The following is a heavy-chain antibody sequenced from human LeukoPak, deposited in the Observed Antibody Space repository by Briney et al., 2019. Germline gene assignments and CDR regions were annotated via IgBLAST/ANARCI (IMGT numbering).Heavy chain of an antibody. CDR2: ISSSSSTI. CDR1: GFTFSSYS. Sequence: GGSLRLSCAASGFTFSSYSMNWVRQAPGKGLEWVSYISSSSSTIYYADSVKGRFTISRDISKTTVYLQMNSLRAEDTAFYYCAKDARRWFGDQYNWFDPWGQGTLVIVSS. D-gene: IGHD3-10*01. CDR3: AKDARRWFGDQYNWFDP. J-gene: IGHJ5*02. V-gene: IGHV3-48*01.